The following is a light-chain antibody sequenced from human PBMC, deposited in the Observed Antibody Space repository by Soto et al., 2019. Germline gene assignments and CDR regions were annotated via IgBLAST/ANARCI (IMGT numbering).Light chain of an antibody. CDR2: RNN. Sequence: QSVLTQPPSASGTPGQSVTISCSGSSSNIGSNYVYWYQQLPGAAPKLLIYRNNQRPSGVPDRFSGSKSGTSASLAISGLRSEDEADYYCAAWDDSLSGYVFGTGTKLTVL. V-gene: IGLV1-47*01. CDR3: AAWDDSLSGYV. J-gene: IGLJ1*01. CDR1: SSNIGSNY.